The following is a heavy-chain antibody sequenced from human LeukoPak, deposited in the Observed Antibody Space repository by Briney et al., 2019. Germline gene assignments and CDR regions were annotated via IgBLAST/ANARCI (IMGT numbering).Heavy chain of an antibody. J-gene: IGHJ5*01. CDR3: ARKWWENWFDS. CDR2: ISGNTGAT. D-gene: IGHD2-15*01. V-gene: IGHV3-23*01. CDR1: GFTFKNFV. Sequence: GGSLRLSCAASGFTFKNFVMTWVRQAPGQGLDWVSAISGNTGATYYADSVKGRFTISRDNSKNTLYLQMNSLRAEDTAVYYCARKWWENWFDSWGQGALVAVSS.